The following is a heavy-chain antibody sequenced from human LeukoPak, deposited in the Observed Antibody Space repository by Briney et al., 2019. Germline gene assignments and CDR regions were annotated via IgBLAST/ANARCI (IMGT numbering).Heavy chain of an antibody. J-gene: IGHJ2*01. Sequence: SETLSLTCTVSGGSISSSSYYWGWIRQPPGKGLEWIGSIYYSGSTYYNPSLKSRVTISVDTSKNQFSLKLSSVTAADTAVYYCARTARYYDILTVFYWYFDLWGRGTLVTVSS. V-gene: IGHV4-39*07. CDR3: ARTARYYDILTVFYWYFDL. CDR1: GGSISSSSYY. CDR2: IYYSGST. D-gene: IGHD3-9*01.